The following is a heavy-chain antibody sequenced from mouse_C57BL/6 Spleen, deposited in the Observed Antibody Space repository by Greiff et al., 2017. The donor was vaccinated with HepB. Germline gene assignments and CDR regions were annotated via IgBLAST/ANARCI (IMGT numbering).Heavy chain of an antibody. CDR2: IDPSDSYT. J-gene: IGHJ2*01. CDR1: GYTFTSYW. D-gene: IGHD2-3*01. CDR3: ARVGVGGYYFC. Sequence: QVQLQQPGAELVKPGASVKLSCKASGYTFTSYWMQWVKQRPGQGLEWIGEIDPSDSYTNYNQKFKGKGTLTVDTSSSTAYMQLSSLTSEDSAVYYCARVGVGGYYFCWGQGTTRTVSS. V-gene: IGHV1-50*01.